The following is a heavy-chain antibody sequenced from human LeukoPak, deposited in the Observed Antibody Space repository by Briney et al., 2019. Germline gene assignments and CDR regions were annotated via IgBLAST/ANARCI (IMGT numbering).Heavy chain of an antibody. CDR1: GGSITTGDYF. V-gene: IGHV4-30-4*01. CDR2: IYYSGST. CDR3: ARENESFDAFDI. J-gene: IGHJ3*02. Sequence: SETLSLTCSVSGGSITTGDYFWSWIRQSPGKGLEWIGNIYYSGSTYYNPSLESRVTMSIDTSKNQFSLKLTSVTAADTAVFYCARENESFDAFDIWGQGTKVTVSS.